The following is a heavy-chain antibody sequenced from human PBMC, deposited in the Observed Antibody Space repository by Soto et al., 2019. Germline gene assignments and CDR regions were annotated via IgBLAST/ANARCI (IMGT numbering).Heavy chain of an antibody. CDR3: ARVGKGYYDSSGYYILNYYYGMDV. CDR2: IYYSGST. D-gene: IGHD3-22*01. J-gene: IGHJ6*02. V-gene: IGHV4-59*01. Sequence: SETLSLTCTVSGGSISSYYWSWIRQPPGKGLEWIGYIYYSGSTYYNPSLKSRVTISVDTSKNQFSLKLSSVTAADTAVYYCARVGKGYYDSSGYYILNYYYGMDVWGQGTTVTVSS. CDR1: GGSISSYY.